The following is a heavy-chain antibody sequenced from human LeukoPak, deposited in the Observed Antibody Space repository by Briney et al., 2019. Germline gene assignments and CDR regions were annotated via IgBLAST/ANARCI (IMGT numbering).Heavy chain of an antibody. CDR2: ISAYNGNT. J-gene: IGHJ4*02. CDR1: GYTFTSYG. V-gene: IGHV1-18*01. CDR3: ARDRDGEYYDSSGYDY. D-gene: IGHD3-22*01. Sequence: GASVTVSYKASGYTFTSYGISWVRQAPGQGLEWMGWISAYNGNTNYAQKLQGRVTMTTDTSTSTAYMELRSLRSDDTAVYYCARDRDGEYYDSSGYDYWGQGTLVTVSS.